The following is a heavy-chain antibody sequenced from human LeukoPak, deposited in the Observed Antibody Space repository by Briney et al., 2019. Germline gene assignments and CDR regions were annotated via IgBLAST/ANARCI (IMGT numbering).Heavy chain of an antibody. D-gene: IGHD6-6*01. V-gene: IGHV3-23*01. CDR3: AKPQYSSSPMPDY. J-gene: IGHJ4*02. CDR2: ISGSGGST. CDR1: GFTFSTYS. Sequence: GGSLRLSCTASGFTFSTYSMNWVRQAPGKGLEWVSAISGSGGSTYYADSVKGRFTISRDNSKNTLYLQMNSLRAEDTAVYYCAKPQYSSSPMPDYWGQGTLVTVSS.